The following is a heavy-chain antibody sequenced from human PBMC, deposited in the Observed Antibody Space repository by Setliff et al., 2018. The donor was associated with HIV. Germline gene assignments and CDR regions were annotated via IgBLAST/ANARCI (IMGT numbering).Heavy chain of an antibody. J-gene: IGHJ4*02. V-gene: IGHV4-34*01. CDR2: ISYTGST. Sequence: PSETLSLTCAVYGGSFSGSYWSWIRQPPGKGLEWIGTISYTGSTYYDPSLKSRVTISLDTSKNQFFLKLSSVTAPDTAIYYCARQTWEYYDTLTGYYRSPKNFDSWGQGTLVTVSS. D-gene: IGHD3-9*01. CDR3: ARQTWEYYDTLTGYYRSPKNFDS. CDR1: GGSFSGSY.